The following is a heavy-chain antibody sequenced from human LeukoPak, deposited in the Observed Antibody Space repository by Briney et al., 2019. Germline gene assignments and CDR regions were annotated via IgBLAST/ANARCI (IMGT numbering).Heavy chain of an antibody. V-gene: IGHV1-69*05. CDR3: ARALELTF. J-gene: IGHJ4*02. D-gene: IGHD1-7*01. CDR2: IIPIFGTA. CDR1: GGTFSSYA. Sequence: SVKVSCKASGGTFSSYAISWVRQAPGQGLEWMGGIIPIFGTANYAQKFQGRVTMTRDTSISTAYMELSRLRSDDTAVYYCARALELTFWGQGTLVTVSS.